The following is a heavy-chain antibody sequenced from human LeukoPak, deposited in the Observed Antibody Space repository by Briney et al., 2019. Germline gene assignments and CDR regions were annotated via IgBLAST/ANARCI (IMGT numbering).Heavy chain of an antibody. J-gene: IGHJ5*02. CDR1: GGTFSSYA. CDR2: IIPIFGTA. Sequence: SVTVSYKASGGTFSSYAISWVRQAPGQGLEWMGGIIPIFGTANYAQKFQGRVTITADESTSTAYMELSSLRSEDTAVYYCARGPPVHFYNWFDPWGQGTLVTVSS. CDR3: ARGPPVHFYNWFDP. V-gene: IGHV1-69*13. D-gene: IGHD3-3*02.